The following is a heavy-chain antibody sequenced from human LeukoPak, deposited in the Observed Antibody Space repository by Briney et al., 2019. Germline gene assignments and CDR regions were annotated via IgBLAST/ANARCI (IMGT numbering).Heavy chain of an antibody. J-gene: IGHJ5*02. CDR1: GFTFSSYG. D-gene: IGHD5-18*01. V-gene: IGHV3-30*18. Sequence: PGRSLRLSCAASGFTFSSYGMHWVRQAPGKGLEWVAVISYDGSNKYYADSVKGRFTISRDNSKNALYLQMNRLRAEDTAVYYCAKGLTAMVKAWFDPWGQGTLVTVSS. CDR2: ISYDGSNK. CDR3: AKGLTAMVKAWFDP.